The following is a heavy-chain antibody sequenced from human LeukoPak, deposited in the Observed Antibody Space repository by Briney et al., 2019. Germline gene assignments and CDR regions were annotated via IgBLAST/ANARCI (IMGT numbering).Heavy chain of an antibody. Sequence: PGGSLRLSCAASGFSLSRSTMSWLRQAPGKGLEWVSAINSGGGTTSAESVKGRFTISRDDSKNTLYLQMSSLRAEDTAVYYCARDPISIPGAFDIWGQGTMVTVSS. V-gene: IGHV3-23*01. CDR1: GFSLSRST. J-gene: IGHJ3*02. CDR3: ARDPISIPGAFDI. CDR2: INSGGGTT.